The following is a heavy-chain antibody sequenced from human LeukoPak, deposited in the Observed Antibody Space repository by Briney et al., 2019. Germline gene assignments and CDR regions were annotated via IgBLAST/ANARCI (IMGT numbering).Heavy chain of an antibody. CDR1: GFTFSSYS. Sequence: GRSLRPFCAASGFTFSSYSMNWARHAPGNGLEWVSSISSSSSYKYYEDSVKGRFTISRDNAKNSLYLQMNSLRAEDTAVYYCARASSNLPDYWGQGTLVAVSS. V-gene: IGHV3-21*01. CDR2: ISSSSSYK. D-gene: IGHD4-11*01. CDR3: ARASSNLPDY. J-gene: IGHJ4*02.